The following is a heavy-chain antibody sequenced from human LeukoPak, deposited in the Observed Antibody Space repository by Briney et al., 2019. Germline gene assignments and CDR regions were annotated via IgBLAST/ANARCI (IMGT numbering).Heavy chain of an antibody. CDR3: ARGDSSSWPYSY. J-gene: IGHJ4*02. CDR1: GGSISSYY. Sequence: KPSETLSLTCTVSGGSISSYYWSWIRQPPGKGLEWIGYIYYSGSTNYNPSLKSRVTISVDTSKNQFSLKLSSVTAADTAVYYCARGDSSSWPYSYWGQGTLVTVSS. CDR2: IYYSGST. V-gene: IGHV4-59*01. D-gene: IGHD6-13*01.